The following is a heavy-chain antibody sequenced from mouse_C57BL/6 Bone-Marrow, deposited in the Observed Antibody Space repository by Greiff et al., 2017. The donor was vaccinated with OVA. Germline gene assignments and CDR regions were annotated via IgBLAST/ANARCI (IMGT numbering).Heavy chain of an antibody. CDR1: GYTFTSYW. Sequence: QVQLQQPGAELVRPGSSVKLSCKASGYTFTSYWMDWVKQRPGQGLEWIGNIYPSDSGTHYNQKFKDKATLTVDKSSSTAYMQLSSLTSEDSAVYYCARERALGAMDYWGQGTSVTVSS. D-gene: IGHD3-3*01. J-gene: IGHJ4*01. CDR3: ARERALGAMDY. V-gene: IGHV1-61*01. CDR2: IYPSDSGT.